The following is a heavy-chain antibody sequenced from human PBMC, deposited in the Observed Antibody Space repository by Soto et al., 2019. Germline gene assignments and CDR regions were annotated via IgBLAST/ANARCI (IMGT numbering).Heavy chain of an antibody. D-gene: IGHD6-13*01. J-gene: IGHJ4*02. V-gene: IGHV4-4*02. Sequence: QVQLQESGPGLVEPSGTLSLTCVVSGGSISSSHWWSWVRQPPGKGMECIGQIFQSGSTYYNPSLKSRVTISVDKSKNQFSLKLTSVPAADTAVYYCARGGAESGMIWGQGTLVTVSS. CDR2: IFQSGST. CDR1: GGSISSSHW. CDR3: ARGGAESGMI.